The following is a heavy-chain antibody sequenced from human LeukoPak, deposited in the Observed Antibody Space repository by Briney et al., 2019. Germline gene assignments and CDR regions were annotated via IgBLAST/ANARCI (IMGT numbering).Heavy chain of an antibody. CDR2: IDNGGST. Sequence: SETLSLTCTVSGGSISSYYWSWIRQPPGKGLEWIGYIDNGGSTKYNPSLKSRVTISVDTSKNQFSLKLSSVIAADTAVYYCARDQNGGDVWGKGTTVTVSS. J-gene: IGHJ6*04. CDR3: ARDQNGGDV. V-gene: IGHV4-59*01. CDR1: GGSISSYY.